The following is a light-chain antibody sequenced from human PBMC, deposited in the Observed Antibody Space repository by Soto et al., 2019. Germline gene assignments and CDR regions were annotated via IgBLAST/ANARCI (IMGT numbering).Light chain of an antibody. Sequence: QTVVTQEPSLTVSPGGTVTLTCASSTGAVASNNYPNWFQLKPGQTPRALIYGTSNKHSWTPARFSGSLLGGKAALTLSGVQPEDEAEYYCLLYYGGSHMVFGGGTQLTVL. CDR1: TGAVASNNY. J-gene: IGLJ2*01. CDR2: GTS. V-gene: IGLV7-43*01. CDR3: LLYYGGSHMV.